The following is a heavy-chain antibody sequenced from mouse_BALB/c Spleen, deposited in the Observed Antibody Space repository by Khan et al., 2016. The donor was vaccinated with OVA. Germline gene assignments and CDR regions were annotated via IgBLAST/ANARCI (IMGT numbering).Heavy chain of an antibody. Sequence: VQLQESGPGLEAPSQSLSLTCTISGFSLTNDGVHWVRQPPGQGLEWLVLMWNDGSTPYNSALKSRLKISKHNAKSQVFLKMNSHQTDDTAMYFCARQPYYHYNIMDYWGQGTSVTVSS. D-gene: IGHD2-10*01. CDR1: GFSLTNDG. CDR2: MWNDGST. J-gene: IGHJ4*01. V-gene: IGHV2-6-1*01. CDR3: ARQPYYHYNIMDY.